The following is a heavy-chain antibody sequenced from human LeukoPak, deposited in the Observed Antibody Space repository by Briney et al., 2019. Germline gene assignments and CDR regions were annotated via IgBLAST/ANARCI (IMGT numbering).Heavy chain of an antibody. Sequence: SETLSLTCAVSGGSISSGGYSWSWIRQPPGRGLEWIGYIYHSGSTYYNPSLESRVTISVDRSKHQFSLKLGSVTAADTAVYYCARGVWFMNAFDIWGQGTMVTVSS. CDR2: IYHSGST. D-gene: IGHD3-10*01. CDR1: GGSISSGGYS. V-gene: IGHV4-30-2*01. CDR3: ARGVWFMNAFDI. J-gene: IGHJ3*02.